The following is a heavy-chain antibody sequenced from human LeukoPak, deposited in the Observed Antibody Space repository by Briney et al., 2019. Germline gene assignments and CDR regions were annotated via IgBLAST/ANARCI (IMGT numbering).Heavy chain of an antibody. J-gene: IGHJ6*02. CDR2: ISAYNGNT. Sequence: ASVKVSCKASGYTFTSYGISWVRQAPGQGLEWMGWISAYNGNTNYAQKLQGRVTMTTDTSTSTAYMELRSLRSDDTAVYYCARGSRGYCSSTSCYHYYYGMDVWGQETTVTVSS. V-gene: IGHV1-18*01. CDR3: ARGSRGYCSSTSCYHYYYGMDV. D-gene: IGHD2-2*03. CDR1: GYTFTSYG.